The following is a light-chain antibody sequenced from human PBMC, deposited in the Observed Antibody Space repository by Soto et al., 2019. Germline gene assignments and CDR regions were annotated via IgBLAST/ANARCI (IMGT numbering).Light chain of an antibody. CDR1: QSVSSSY. CDR2: GAS. CDR3: QQYGSSPFT. V-gene: IGKV3-20*01. Sequence: EIVLTQSPGTLSLSPGERVTLSCRASQSVSSSYLTWYPQSPGQAPRLLIYGASSMATGIPDRFSGSGSGAAVTLTISRLEPQDFAVYYCQQYGSSPFTFGAGTKVHIK. J-gene: IGKJ3*01.